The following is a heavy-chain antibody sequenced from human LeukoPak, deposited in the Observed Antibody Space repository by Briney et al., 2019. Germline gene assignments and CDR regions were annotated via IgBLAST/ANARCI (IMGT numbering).Heavy chain of an antibody. CDR1: GFTFSGSA. V-gene: IGHV3-73*01. D-gene: IGHD2-15*01. CDR3: TSCSGGSCDDYYYYYYMDV. J-gene: IGHJ6*03. Sequence: GGSLRLSCAASGFTFSGSAMHWVRQASGKGLEWVGRIRSKANTYATAYAASVKGRFTISRDDSKHTAYLQMNSLKTEDTAVYYCTSCSGGSCDDYYYYYYMDVWGKGTTVTVSS. CDR2: IRSKANTYAT.